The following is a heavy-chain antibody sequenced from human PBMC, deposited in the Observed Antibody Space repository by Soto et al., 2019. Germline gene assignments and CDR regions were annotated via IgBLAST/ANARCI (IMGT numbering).Heavy chain of an antibody. CDR2: IYYSGST. Sequence: PSETLSLTCTVSGGSISSGDYYWSWIRQPPGKGLEWIGYIYYSGSTYYNPSLKSRVTISVDTSKNQFSLKLSSVTAADTAVYYCARAPAIFGVAYNWFDPWGQGTLVTVSS. J-gene: IGHJ5*02. V-gene: IGHV4-30-4*01. D-gene: IGHD3-3*01. CDR1: GGSISSGDYY. CDR3: ARAPAIFGVAYNWFDP.